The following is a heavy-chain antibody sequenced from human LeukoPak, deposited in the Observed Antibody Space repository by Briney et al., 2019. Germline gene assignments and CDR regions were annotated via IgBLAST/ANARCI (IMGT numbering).Heavy chain of an antibody. J-gene: IGHJ1*01. D-gene: IGHD1-1*01. Sequence: GSLRLSCTAPGFTFSDDSMNWVRPAPRQGLEWVSSISRRSRHAYYAGSVKGRFTISRDNAWNSLYLQMNSLRAEDMAVYFCVRDLLGSGSTTAYLHHWGQGTPVTVSS. CDR3: VRDLLGSGSTTAYLHH. CDR1: GFTFSDDS. V-gene: IGHV3-21*01. CDR2: ISRRSRHA.